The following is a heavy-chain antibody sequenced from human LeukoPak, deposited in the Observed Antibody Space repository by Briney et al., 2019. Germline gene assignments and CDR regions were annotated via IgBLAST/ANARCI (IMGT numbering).Heavy chain of an antibody. CDR3: AKQGGGYDYVWGSYPDY. J-gene: IGHJ4*02. V-gene: IGHV3-30*18. CDR1: GFTFSSYG. D-gene: IGHD3-16*02. Sequence: GGSLRLSCAASGFTFSSYGMHWVRQAPGKGLEWVAVISYDGSNKYYADSVKGRFTISRDNSKNTLYLQMNSLRAEDTAVYYCAKQGGGYDYVWGSYPDYWGQGTLVTVSS. CDR2: ISYDGSNK.